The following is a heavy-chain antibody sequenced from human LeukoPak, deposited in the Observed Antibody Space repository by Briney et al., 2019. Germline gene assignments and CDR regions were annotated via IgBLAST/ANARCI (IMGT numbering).Heavy chain of an antibody. CDR1: GGSISSHY. Sequence: PSETLSLTCTVSGGSISSHYWSWIRQPPGKGLEWIGYTYYSGSTNYNPSLKSRVTISIDTSKNLFSLKLGSVTAADAAVYACARGGSGWDWYFDLWGRGTLVTVSS. CDR3: ARGGSGWDWYFDL. J-gene: IGHJ2*01. D-gene: IGHD6-19*01. CDR2: TYYSGST. V-gene: IGHV4-59*11.